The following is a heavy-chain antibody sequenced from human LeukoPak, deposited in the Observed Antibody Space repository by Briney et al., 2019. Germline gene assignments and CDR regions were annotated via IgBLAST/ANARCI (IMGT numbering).Heavy chain of an antibody. V-gene: IGHV4-39*01. CDR3: ARGGLAARRRGWFDP. CDR1: GGSISSSSYY. CDR2: IYYSGST. Sequence: SETLSLTCSVSGGSISSSSYYWDWIRQPPGKGLEWIGSIYYSGSTYYNPSLKSRVTISVDTSKNQFSLKLSSVTAADTAVYYCARGGLAARRRGWFDPWGQGTLVTVSS. D-gene: IGHD6-6*01. J-gene: IGHJ5*02.